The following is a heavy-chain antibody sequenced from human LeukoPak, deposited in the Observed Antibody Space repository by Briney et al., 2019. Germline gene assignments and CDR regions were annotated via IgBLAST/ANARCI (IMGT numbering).Heavy chain of an antibody. CDR3: AKSPQYYYYFYLDV. Sequence: GGSLRLSCAASGFTFSSYGMHWVRQAPGKGLEWVAFIRYDGSNKYYADSVKGRFTISRDSSKNTLYLQMNSLRADDTAVYFCAKSPQYYYYFYLDVWGKGTTVTISS. CDR2: IRYDGSNK. V-gene: IGHV3-30*02. CDR1: GFTFSSYG. J-gene: IGHJ6*03.